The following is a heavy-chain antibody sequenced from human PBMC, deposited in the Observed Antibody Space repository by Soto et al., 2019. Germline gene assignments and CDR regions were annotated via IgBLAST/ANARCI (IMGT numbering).Heavy chain of an antibody. D-gene: IGHD2-15*01. CDR1: GGSVSSVKYF. V-gene: IGHV4-61*01. J-gene: IGHJ4*02. CDR3: ARTVMPVENVAAFDH. CDR2: IYNNGNT. Sequence: SETLSLTCNVSGGSVSSVKYFWSWIRQPPGKGLEWIAYIYNNGNTNYNPSLKSRATISVDTSKNQCSLKLTSVTAADSAVYFCARTVMPVENVAAFDHWGQGVLVTVSS.